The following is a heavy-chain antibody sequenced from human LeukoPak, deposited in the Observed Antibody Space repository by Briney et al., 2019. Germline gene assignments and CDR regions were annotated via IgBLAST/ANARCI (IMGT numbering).Heavy chain of an antibody. V-gene: IGHV1-18*01. D-gene: IGHD2-2*02. CDR3: ARMGCNSASCYTLDY. CDR2: ISVYNSNT. Sequence: ASVKVPCKASGYTFSNNGISWVRLAPGQGLEWMGWISVYNSNTNSAQNLQGRVTMTTDTSTSTAYMELRSLRSDDTAVYYCARMGCNSASCYTLDYWGQGTLVTVSS. CDR1: GYTFSNNG. J-gene: IGHJ4*02.